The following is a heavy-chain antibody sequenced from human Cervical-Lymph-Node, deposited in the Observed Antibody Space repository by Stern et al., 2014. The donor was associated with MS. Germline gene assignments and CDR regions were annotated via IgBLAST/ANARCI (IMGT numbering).Heavy chain of an antibody. CDR2: INLSDGAT. CDR3: AREGADNDAFDV. Sequence: VQLLESGAEVKKPGASVTVSCRTSGYTFIDYYIHWVRQAPGQGLEWMGIINLSDGATTYAQKFQGRVTMTMDTSTNTAYMQLGSLTSEDTAVFFCAREGADNDAFDVWGQGTMVTVSS. CDR1: GYTFIDYY. J-gene: IGHJ3*01. D-gene: IGHD1-26*01. V-gene: IGHV1-46*03.